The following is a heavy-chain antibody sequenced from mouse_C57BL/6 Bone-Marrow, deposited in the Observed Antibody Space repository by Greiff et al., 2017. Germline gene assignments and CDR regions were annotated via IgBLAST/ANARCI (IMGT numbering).Heavy chain of an antibody. D-gene: IGHD2-13*01. J-gene: IGHJ3*02. CDR1: GYAFTNYL. V-gene: IGHV1-54*01. CDR3: ARWGLR. Sequence: HVQLQQSGAELVRPGPSVKVSCKASGYAFTNYLIEWVKQRPGQGLEWIGVINPGSGGTNYNEKFKGKATLTADKSSSTAYMQLSSLTSEDSAVYFCARWGLRWGQGTLVTVSA. CDR2: INPGSGGT.